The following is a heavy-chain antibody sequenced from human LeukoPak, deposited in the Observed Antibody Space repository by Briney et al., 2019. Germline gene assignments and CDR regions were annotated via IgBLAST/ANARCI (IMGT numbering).Heavy chain of an antibody. D-gene: IGHD6-25*01. CDR2: ISYDGRNK. Sequence: PGRSLRLSCAASGFTFSNSGMHWVRQAPGKGLEWVAVISYDGRNKYYTDSVKGRFTISRDNSQNTVYLQMNSLRAEDTAVYYCAKDHSIAAAGYYFDYWGQGTLVTVSS. CDR1: GFTFSNSG. V-gene: IGHV3-30*18. J-gene: IGHJ4*02. CDR3: AKDHSIAAAGYYFDY.